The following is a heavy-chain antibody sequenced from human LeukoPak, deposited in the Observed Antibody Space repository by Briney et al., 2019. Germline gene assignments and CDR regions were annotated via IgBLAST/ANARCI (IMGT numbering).Heavy chain of an antibody. D-gene: IGHD2-15*01. V-gene: IGHV3-23*01. CDR1: EFTFSSYA. Sequence: PGGSLRLSCAASEFTFSSYAMSWVRQAPGKGLEWVSAISGSGGSTYYADSVKGRFTISRDNSKNTLYLQMNSLRAEDTAVYYCARDAPGYCSGGSCYAPIDYWGQGTLVTVSS. CDR3: ARDAPGYCSGGSCYAPIDY. CDR2: ISGSGGST. J-gene: IGHJ4*02.